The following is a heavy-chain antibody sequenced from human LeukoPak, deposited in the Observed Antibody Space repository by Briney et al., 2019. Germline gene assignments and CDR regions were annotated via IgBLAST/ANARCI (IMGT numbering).Heavy chain of an antibody. CDR2: INPNSGGT. J-gene: IGHJ4*02. D-gene: IGHD2-15*01. Sequence: GASVKVSCTASGYTFTGYYMHWVRQAPGQGLEWMGWINPNSGGTNYAQKFQGRVTMTRDTSISTAYMELSRLRSDDTAVYYCARQVVARDYYFDYWGQGTLVTVSS. V-gene: IGHV1-2*02. CDR3: ARQVVARDYYFDY. CDR1: GYTFTGYY.